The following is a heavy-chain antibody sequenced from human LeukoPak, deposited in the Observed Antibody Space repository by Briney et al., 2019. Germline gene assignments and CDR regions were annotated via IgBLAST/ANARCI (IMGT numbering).Heavy chain of an antibody. J-gene: IGHJ5*02. Sequence: GGSLRLSCAVSGFTFRSYWMSWVRQAPGKGLEWVANIKQDGSEIYYVDSVKGRFTISRDNAKDALYLQMSSLRAEDTAVYYCARDGRSGSYYDLWGQGTLVTVSS. D-gene: IGHD1-26*01. CDR2: IKQDGSEI. CDR3: ARDGRSGSYYDL. V-gene: IGHV3-7*01. CDR1: GFTFRSYW.